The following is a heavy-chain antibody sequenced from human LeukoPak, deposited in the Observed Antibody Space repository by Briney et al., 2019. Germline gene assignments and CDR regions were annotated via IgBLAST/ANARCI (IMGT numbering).Heavy chain of an antibody. CDR3: VKGGPGYYYYYGMDV. D-gene: IGHD1-14*01. CDR2: ISSNGGST. V-gene: IGHV3-64D*09. J-gene: IGHJ6*02. Sequence: PGGSLRLSCSASGFTFSSYAMHWVRQAPGKGLEYVSAISSNGGSTHYADSVKGRFTISRDNSKNTLYLQMSSLRAEDTAVYYCVKGGPGYYYYYGMDVWGQGTTVTVSS. CDR1: GFTFSSYA.